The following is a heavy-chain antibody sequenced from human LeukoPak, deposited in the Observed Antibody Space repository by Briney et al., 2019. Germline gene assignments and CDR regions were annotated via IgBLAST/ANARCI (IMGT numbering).Heavy chain of an antibody. Sequence: GESLKISCKGSGYRFTSYWIGWVRQMPGKGLEWMAIICPGDSDTRYSPSFQGQVTISVDKSISTAYLQWSSLKASDTAMYYCARRGAYCGGDCYSADYWGQGTLVSVSS. CDR3: ARRGAYCGGDCYSADY. J-gene: IGHJ4*02. CDR1: GYRFTSYW. D-gene: IGHD2-21*02. CDR2: ICPGDSDT. V-gene: IGHV5-51*01.